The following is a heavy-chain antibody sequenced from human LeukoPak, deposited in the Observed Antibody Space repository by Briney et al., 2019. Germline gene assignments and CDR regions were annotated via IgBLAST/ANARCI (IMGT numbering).Heavy chain of an antibody. CDR2: LYYSGST. V-gene: IGHV4-59*01. Sequence: PSETLSLTCAVSGGSINNNYWSWIRQPPGKGLEWIGYLYYSGSTIYNPSLKSRVTISVDTSKNQLSLRLSSVTAADTAIYYCARSSNSWYPFDIWGQGTMVTVSS. CDR1: GGSINNNY. J-gene: IGHJ3*02. CDR3: ARSSNSWYPFDI. D-gene: IGHD6-13*01.